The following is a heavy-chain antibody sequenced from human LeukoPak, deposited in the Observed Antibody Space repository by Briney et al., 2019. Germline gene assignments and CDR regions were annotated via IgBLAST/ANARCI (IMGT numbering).Heavy chain of an antibody. CDR3: TTVHGAGPVNFDH. V-gene: IGHV3-15*01. D-gene: IGHD3-16*01. CDR1: GFTFNSVW. J-gene: IGHJ4*02. Sequence: GGSLRLSCTASGFTFNSVWMTWVRQAPGKGLEWVGRIKSRTDGETRDYAAPVKGRFSISRDDSENTLYLQMNSLKTEDTAVYYCTTVHGAGPVNFDHWGQGSLVTVYS. CDR2: IKSRTDGETR.